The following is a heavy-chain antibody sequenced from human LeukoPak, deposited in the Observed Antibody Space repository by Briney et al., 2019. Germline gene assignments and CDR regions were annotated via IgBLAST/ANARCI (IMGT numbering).Heavy chain of an antibody. CDR3: ARHRRLRYYDFWSGRTGFDY. CDR2: IRYDGSNK. V-gene: IGHV3-30*02. D-gene: IGHD3-3*01. J-gene: IGHJ4*02. CDR1: AFTFSSYD. Sequence: HPGGSLRLSCAASAFTFSSYDMHWVRQAPGKGLEWVAFIRYDGSNKYYADSVKGRFTISRDNSKNTLYLQMNSLSAEDTAVYYCARHRRLRYYDFWSGRTGFDYWGQGTLVTVSS.